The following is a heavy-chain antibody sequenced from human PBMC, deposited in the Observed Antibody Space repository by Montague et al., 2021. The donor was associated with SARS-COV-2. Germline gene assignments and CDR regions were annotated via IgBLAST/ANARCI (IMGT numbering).Heavy chain of an antibody. Sequence: SLRLSCPASGFTFDDYAMHWVRQAPGKGLEWVSGISWNSGSIGYADSVKGRFTISRDNAKNSLYLQMNSLRAEDTALYYCAKLPSRDGYNLRDYWGQGTLVTVSS. CDR2: ISWNSGSI. CDR3: AKLPSRDGYNLRDY. CDR1: GFTFDDYA. J-gene: IGHJ4*02. V-gene: IGHV3-9*01. D-gene: IGHD5-24*01.